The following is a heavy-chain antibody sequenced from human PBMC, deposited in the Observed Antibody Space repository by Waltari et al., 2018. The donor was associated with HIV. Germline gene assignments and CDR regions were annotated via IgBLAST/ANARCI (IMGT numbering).Heavy chain of an antibody. CDR1: GFTFDDYA. J-gene: IGHJ4*02. Sequence: EVQLVESGGGLVQPGRSLRLSCAASGFTFDDYAMPWVRQAPGKGLEWVSGISWNSGSIGYADSVKGRFTISRDNAKNSLYLQMNSLRAEDTALYYCAKDGYSSSWHYFDYWGQGTLVTVSS. D-gene: IGHD6-13*01. CDR3: AKDGYSSSWHYFDY. CDR2: ISWNSGSI. V-gene: IGHV3-9*01.